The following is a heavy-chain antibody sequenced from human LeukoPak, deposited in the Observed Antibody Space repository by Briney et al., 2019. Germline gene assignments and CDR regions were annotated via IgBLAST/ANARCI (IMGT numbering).Heavy chain of an antibody. Sequence: SETLSLTCTVSGGSISSYYWSWIRQPPGKGLEWIGYIYYSGSTNYNPSLKSRVTISVDTSKNQFSLKLSSVTAADTAVYYCARREGYCSSTSCPGHAFDIWGQGTMVTVSS. CDR3: ARREGYCSSTSCPGHAFDI. J-gene: IGHJ3*02. V-gene: IGHV4-59*01. D-gene: IGHD2-2*01. CDR1: GGSISSYY. CDR2: IYYSGST.